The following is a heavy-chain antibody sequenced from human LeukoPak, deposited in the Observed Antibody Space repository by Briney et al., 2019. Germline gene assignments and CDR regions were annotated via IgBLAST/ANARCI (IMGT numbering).Heavy chain of an antibody. CDR1: GDSISNYF. V-gene: IGHV4-59*01. CDR3: ASFEGSYYDSSGYYDY. D-gene: IGHD3-22*01. J-gene: IGHJ4*02. Sequence: SETLSLTCTASGDSISNYFWSWIRQPPRKGLEWMAYVHYSGSTNYNPSLKSRVTISVDTSENQFSLKLSSVTAADTAVYYCASFEGSYYDSSGYYDYWGQGTLVTVSS. CDR2: VHYSGST.